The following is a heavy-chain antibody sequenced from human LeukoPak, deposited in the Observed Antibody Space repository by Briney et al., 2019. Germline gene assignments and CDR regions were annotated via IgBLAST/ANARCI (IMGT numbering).Heavy chain of an antibody. CDR2: ISGSGGST. V-gene: IGHV3-23*01. CDR1: GFTFRNHG. D-gene: IGHD5-18*01. J-gene: IGHJ4*02. Sequence: GGSLRDSCAVAGFTFRNHGMSCVRQAPGKGLQWVSTISGSGGSTYYADSMKGRFTISRDNSKNMVYLQMDSLRAEDTATYYCSKLNSYGDYWGQGTLVTISS. CDR3: SKLNSYGDY.